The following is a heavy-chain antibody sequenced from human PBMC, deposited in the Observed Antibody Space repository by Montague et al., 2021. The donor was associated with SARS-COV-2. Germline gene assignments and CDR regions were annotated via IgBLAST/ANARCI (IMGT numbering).Heavy chain of an antibody. D-gene: IGHD2-15*01. J-gene: IGHJ4*02. V-gene: IGHV3-20*03. CDR3: VRVALSGPFDD. Sequence: RIGYTDSVKGRFTISRDNAKKSFYLQMSRLRAEDTALYYCVRVALSGPFDDWGQGALVTV. CDR2: RI.